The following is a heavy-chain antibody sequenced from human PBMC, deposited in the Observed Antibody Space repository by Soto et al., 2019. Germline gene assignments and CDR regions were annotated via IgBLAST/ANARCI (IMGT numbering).Heavy chain of an antibody. D-gene: IGHD3-10*01. CDR2: FKWNSGDV. CDR3: AKDRSSGSPYYGIDF. V-gene: IGHV3-9*01. CDR1: GFTFGDYA. J-gene: IGHJ6*02. Sequence: GGSLRLSCAASGFTFGDYAMHWVRQVPGKGLEWVSGFKWNSGDVGYADSVKGRFTISRDNAKNSLYLQMNSLRPEDTAVYYCAKDRSSGSPYYGIDFWGQGTMVTVSS.